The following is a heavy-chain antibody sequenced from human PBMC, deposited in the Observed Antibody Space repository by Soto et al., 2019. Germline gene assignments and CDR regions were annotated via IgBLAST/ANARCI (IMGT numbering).Heavy chain of an antibody. Sequence: LRLSCAASGFTFSDYYMSWIRQAPGKGLEWVSYISSSDSAIYYADSVQGRFTISRDNAKNSLYLQMNSLRAEDTAVYYRARDLGYYDSSGYFDYWGQGTLVTVSS. J-gene: IGHJ4*02. CDR2: ISSSDSAI. CDR3: ARDLGYYDSSGYFDY. V-gene: IGHV3-11*01. CDR1: GFTFSDYY. D-gene: IGHD3-22*01.